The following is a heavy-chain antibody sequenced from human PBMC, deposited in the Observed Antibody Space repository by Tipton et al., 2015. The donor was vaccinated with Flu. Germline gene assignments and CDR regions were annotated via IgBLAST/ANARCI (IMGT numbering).Heavy chain of an antibody. CDR1: GGSFSGYY. Sequence: TLSLTCAVYGGSFSGYYWSWIRQPPGKGLEWIGEINHSGSTNYNPSLKSRVTISVDTSKNQFSLKLSSVTAADTAVYYCARGHGAARLMPRIAVAGSFDYWGQGTLVTVSS. J-gene: IGHJ4*02. D-gene: IGHD6-19*01. CDR3: ARGHGAARLMPRIAVAGSFDY. CDR2: INHSGST. V-gene: IGHV4-34*01.